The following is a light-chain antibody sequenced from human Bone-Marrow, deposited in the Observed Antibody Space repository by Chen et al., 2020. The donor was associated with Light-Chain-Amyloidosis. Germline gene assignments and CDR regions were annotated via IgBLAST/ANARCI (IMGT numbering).Light chain of an antibody. Sequence: EIAMTQSPVTLSVSPGERATLSCRASQSVTNHLAWYQQKPGQTPRLLIYGASTRAPATPTRISGSGSGTEFTLTISSLKSEDVAVYYCQQYYDWPTFGPGTKVHI. CDR2: GAS. CDR3: QQYYDWPT. V-gene: IGKV3-15*01. CDR1: QSVTNH. J-gene: IGKJ3*01.